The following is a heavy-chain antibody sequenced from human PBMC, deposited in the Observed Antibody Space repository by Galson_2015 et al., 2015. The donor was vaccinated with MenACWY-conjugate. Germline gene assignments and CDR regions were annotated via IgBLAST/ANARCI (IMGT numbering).Heavy chain of an antibody. V-gene: IGHV3-21*01. CDR2: ISSSSSYI. CDR1: GFTFSSYS. D-gene: IGHD4-23*01. Sequence: SLRLSCAASGFTFSSYSMNWVRQAPGKGLEWVSSISSSSSYIYYADSVKGRFTISRDNAKDSLYLQMNSLRAEDTAVYYCARDLTSFGGNLDFDYWGQGTLVTVSS. J-gene: IGHJ4*02. CDR3: ARDLTSFGGNLDFDY.